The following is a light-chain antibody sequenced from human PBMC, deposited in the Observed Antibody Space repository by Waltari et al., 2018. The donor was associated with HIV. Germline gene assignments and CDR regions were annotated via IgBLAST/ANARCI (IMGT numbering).Light chain of an antibody. CDR2: KDT. V-gene: IGLV3-25*03. CDR3: QSADTGGTRV. Sequence: SFELTQPPSVSVSPGKTARITCSGDALVKQYTYWYQQKPGQAPVVVIYKDTERPSGIPERFSGSSSGTTVTLTISGVQSEDEADYYCQSADTGGTRVFGPGTKVTVL. CDR1: ALVKQY. J-gene: IGLJ1*01.